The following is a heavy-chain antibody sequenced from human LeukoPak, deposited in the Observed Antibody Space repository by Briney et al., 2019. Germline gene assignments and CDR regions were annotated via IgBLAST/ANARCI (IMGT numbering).Heavy chain of an antibody. CDR3: ARAAIVGAT. D-gene: IGHD1-26*01. V-gene: IGHV4-39*07. CDR1: GGSIRTNTNY. Sequence: SETLSLTCTVSGGSIRTNTNYWGWIRQPPGKGLEWIASIYYSGSTYYNPSLKSRVTISLDLSKNQLSLKLNSVTAADTAVYYCARAAIVGATWGQGTLVTVSS. CDR2: IYYSGST. J-gene: IGHJ5*02.